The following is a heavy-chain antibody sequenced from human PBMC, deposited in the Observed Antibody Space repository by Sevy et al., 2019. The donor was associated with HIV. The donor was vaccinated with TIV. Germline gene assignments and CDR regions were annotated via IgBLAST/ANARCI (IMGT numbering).Heavy chain of an antibody. V-gene: IGHV3-33*01. J-gene: IGHJ4*02. CDR3: ARGVDRATMIVVADDFDY. CDR2: IWYDGSNK. Sequence: GGSLRLSCAASGFTFSSYGMHWVRQAPGKGLEWVAVIWYDGSNKYYADSVKGRFTISRDNAKNSLYLQMNSLRAEDTAVYYCARGVDRATMIVVADDFDYWGQGTLVTVSS. D-gene: IGHD3-22*01. CDR1: GFTFSSYG.